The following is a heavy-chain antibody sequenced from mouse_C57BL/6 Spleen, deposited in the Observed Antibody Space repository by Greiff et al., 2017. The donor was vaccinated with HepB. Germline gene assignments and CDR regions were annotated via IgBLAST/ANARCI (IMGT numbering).Heavy chain of an antibody. D-gene: IGHD1-1*02. J-gene: IGHJ3*01. Sequence: EVKVEESGPGLVKPSQSLSLTCSVTGYSITSGYYWNWIRQFPGNKLEWMGYISYDGSNNYNPSLKNRISITRDTSKNQFFLKLNSVTTEDTATYYCARDGGSYPFAYWGQGTLVTVSA. V-gene: IGHV3-6*01. CDR2: ISYDGSN. CDR1: GYSITSGYY. CDR3: ARDGGSYPFAY.